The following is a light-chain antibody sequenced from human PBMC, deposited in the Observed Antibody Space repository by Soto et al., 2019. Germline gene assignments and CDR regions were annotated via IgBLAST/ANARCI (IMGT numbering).Light chain of an antibody. CDR2: WAS. CDR3: QQYYSSPCT. Sequence: DIVMTQSPDSLAVSLGERATINCKSSQSVLYSSNNKNYLAWYQQKPGQPPKLPTYWASTRESGVPDRFSGSGSGTDFTLTISSLQAEDVAVYYCQQYYSSPCTFGQGTKVEIK. J-gene: IGKJ2*02. V-gene: IGKV4-1*01. CDR1: QSVLYSSNNKNY.